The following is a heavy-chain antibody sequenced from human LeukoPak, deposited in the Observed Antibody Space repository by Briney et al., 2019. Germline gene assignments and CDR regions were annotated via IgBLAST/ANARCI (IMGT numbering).Heavy chain of an antibody. Sequence: ASVKISCKASGGTFSSYAINWVRQAPGQGLEWMGRIIRGLGISNYAQKFQGRVTITADKSTSTTYMELSSLRSEDTAVYYCASARQRHCTNGVCPSLTASWGQGTLVTVSS. J-gene: IGHJ5*02. CDR2: IIRGLGIS. V-gene: IGHV1-69*04. CDR3: ASARQRHCTNGVCPSLTAS. CDR1: GGTFSSYA. D-gene: IGHD2-8*01.